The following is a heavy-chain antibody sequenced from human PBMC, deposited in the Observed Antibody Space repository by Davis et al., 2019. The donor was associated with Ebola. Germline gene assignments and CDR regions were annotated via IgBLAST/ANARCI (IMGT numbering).Heavy chain of an antibody. V-gene: IGHV3-30-3*01. CDR3: AKDQGDSSGYYYDIYYYYYGMDV. D-gene: IGHD3-22*01. J-gene: IGHJ6*02. CDR1: GFTFSSYA. Sequence: PGGSLRLSCAASGFTFSSYAMHWVRQAPGKGLEWVAVISYDGSNKYYADSVKGRFTISRDNSKNTLYLQMNSLRAEDTAVYYCAKDQGDSSGYYYDIYYYYYGMDVWGQGTTVTVSS. CDR2: ISYDGSNK.